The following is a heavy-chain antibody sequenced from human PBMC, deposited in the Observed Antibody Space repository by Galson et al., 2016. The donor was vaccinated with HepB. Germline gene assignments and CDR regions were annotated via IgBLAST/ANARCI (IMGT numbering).Heavy chain of an antibody. CDR3: AKDRGYITSYLGIPGGMDV. CDR1: GFSFSLYD. V-gene: IGHV3-13*01. Sequence: SLRLSCAASGFSFSLYDMHWVRQVTGKGLEWVSAIGTAGDTYYPGSVKGRFTISRENAENSLDLQMNSLRAEDTALYYCAKDRGYITSYLGIPGGMDVWGRGTTVTVSS. D-gene: IGHD6-13*01. CDR2: IGTAGDT. J-gene: IGHJ6*04.